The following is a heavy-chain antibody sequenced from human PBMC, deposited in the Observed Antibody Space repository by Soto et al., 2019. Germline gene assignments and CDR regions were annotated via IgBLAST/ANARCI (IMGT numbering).Heavy chain of an antibody. Sequence: SETLSLTCAVYGGSFSGYYWSWIRQPPGKGLEWIGEINHSGSTNYNPSLKSRVTISVDTSKNQFSLKLSSVTAADTAVYYCARGGSGSQVGYYYGMDVWGQGTTVTVSS. CDR3: ARGGSGSQVGYYYGMDV. D-gene: IGHD3-10*01. V-gene: IGHV4-34*01. CDR2: INHSGST. CDR1: GGSFSGYY. J-gene: IGHJ6*02.